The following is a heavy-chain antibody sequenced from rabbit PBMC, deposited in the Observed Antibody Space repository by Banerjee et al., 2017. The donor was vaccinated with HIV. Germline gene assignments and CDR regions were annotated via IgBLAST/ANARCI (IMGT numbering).Heavy chain of an antibody. D-gene: IGHD6-1*01. CDR3: ARVPSSYNDALDL. V-gene: IGHV1S7*01. CDR1: GFDFSSYY. CDR2: IDPVFGST. J-gene: IGHJ4*01. Sequence: QLKESGGGLVQPGGSLKLSCKASGFDFSSYYMSWVRQAPGKGLEWIGYIDPVFGSTYYASWVNGRFTISSHNAQNTLYLQLNSLTAADTATYFCARVPSSYNDALDLWGPGTLVTVS.